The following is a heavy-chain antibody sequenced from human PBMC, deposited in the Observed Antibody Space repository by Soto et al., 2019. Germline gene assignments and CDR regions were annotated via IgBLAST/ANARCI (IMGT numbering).Heavy chain of an antibody. Sequence: EVQLLESGGGLVPPGGSLRLSCAASGFTFSSYVMSWVRQAPGKGLEWVSSISGSDGTTYHADSVKGRFTISRDNSKHTLYLQMNSLRAEDTAVYYCAKEHGSGYYRATFDYWGQGTLVTVSS. CDR2: ISGSDGTT. J-gene: IGHJ4*02. V-gene: IGHV3-23*01. CDR1: GFTFSSYV. CDR3: AKEHGSGYYRATFDY. D-gene: IGHD3-22*01.